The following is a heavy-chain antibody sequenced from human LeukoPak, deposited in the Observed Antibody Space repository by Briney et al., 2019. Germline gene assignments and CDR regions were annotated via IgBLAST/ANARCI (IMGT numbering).Heavy chain of an antibody. D-gene: IGHD4-17*01. CDR1: GFTFSDYY. J-gene: IGHJ5*02. V-gene: IGHV3-11*04. CDR3: AKVAEPDYGDYVRNWFDP. Sequence: PGGSLRLSCAASGFTFSDYYMSWIRQAPGKGLEWVSYISSSGSTIYYADSVKGRFTISRDNAKNSLYLQMNSLRAEDTAVYYCAKVAEPDYGDYVRNWFDPWGQGTLVTVSS. CDR2: ISSSGSTI.